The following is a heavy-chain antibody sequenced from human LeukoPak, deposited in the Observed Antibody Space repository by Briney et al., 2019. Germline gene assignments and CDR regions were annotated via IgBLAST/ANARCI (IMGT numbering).Heavy chain of an antibody. D-gene: IGHD3-3*01. CDR1: GGSISSGDYY. Sequence: SQTLSLTCTVSGGSISSGDYYWSWIRQPPGKGLEWIGYIYYSGSTNYNPSLKSRVTISVDTSKNQFSLKLSSVTAADTAVYYCARVRLDRVVLYYMDVWGKGTTVTVSS. CDR2: IYYSGST. V-gene: IGHV4-61*08. CDR3: ARVRLDRVVLYYMDV. J-gene: IGHJ6*03.